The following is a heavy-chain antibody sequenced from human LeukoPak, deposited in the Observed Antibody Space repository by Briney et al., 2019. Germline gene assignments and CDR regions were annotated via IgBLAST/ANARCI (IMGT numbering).Heavy chain of an antibody. J-gene: IGHJ6*02. CDR3: ARYSKTITIFGVSYYYYGMDV. Sequence: PSETLSLTCAVYGGSFSGYYWSWIRQPPGKGLEWIGEINHSGSTNYNPSLKSRVTISVDTSKNQFSLKLSSVTAADTAVYYCARYSKTITIFGVSYYYYGMDVWGQGTTVTVSS. CDR2: INHSGST. CDR1: GGSFSGYY. D-gene: IGHD3-3*01. V-gene: IGHV4-34*01.